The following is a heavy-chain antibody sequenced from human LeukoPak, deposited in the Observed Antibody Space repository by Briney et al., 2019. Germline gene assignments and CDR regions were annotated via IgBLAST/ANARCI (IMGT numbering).Heavy chain of an antibody. Sequence: AGGSLRLSCAASGFTFSNYWMGWVRQAPGKGLEWVANIKQDGSEKFYVDSVKGRFSISRDNAKNSLLVQMNSLRAEDTAVHYCANGLPVCSSTSCSGDAFDIWGQGTMVTVSS. CDR3: ANGLPVCSSTSCSGDAFDI. CDR1: GFTFSNYW. V-gene: IGHV3-7*01. CDR2: IKQDGSEK. D-gene: IGHD2-2*01. J-gene: IGHJ3*02.